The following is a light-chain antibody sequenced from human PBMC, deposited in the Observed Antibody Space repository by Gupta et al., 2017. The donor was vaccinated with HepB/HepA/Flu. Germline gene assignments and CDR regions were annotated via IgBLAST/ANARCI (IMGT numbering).Light chain of an antibody. CDR1: SSNIGRDN. Sequence: QSVLTQPPSASGTPGQRVTISCSGSSSNIGRDNVYWYQQLPGTTPKLLIYNTDRRPSGVPVRFSGSKSGTSAYLAISGLRSEDEADYYCAAWDNSGSVYVFGAGTWVTVL. CDR3: AAWDNSGSVYV. J-gene: IGLJ1*01. CDR2: NTD. V-gene: IGLV1-47*02.